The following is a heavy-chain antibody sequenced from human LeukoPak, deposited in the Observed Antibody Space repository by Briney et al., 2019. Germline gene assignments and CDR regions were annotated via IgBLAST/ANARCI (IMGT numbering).Heavy chain of an antibody. Sequence: ASVKVSCKASGYTFTSYDINWVRQSTGQGLEWMGWINPNSHKTGYAQKFQGRVTMTWNTSITTASMELSSLRSEDTAVYFCARGRSGYPDYWGQGTPVTVSS. CDR1: GYTFTSYD. D-gene: IGHD3-22*01. J-gene: IGHJ4*02. V-gene: IGHV1-8*01. CDR3: ARGRSGYPDY. CDR2: INPNSHKT.